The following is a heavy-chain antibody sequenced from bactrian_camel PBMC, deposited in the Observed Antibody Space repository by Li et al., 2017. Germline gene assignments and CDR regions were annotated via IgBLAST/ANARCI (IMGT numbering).Heavy chain of an antibody. D-gene: IGHD3*01. CDR3: AAGVCNSATEALVSLRYFAY. Sequence: QLVESGGGSVQAGGSLRISCTASGVTDRRHCMGWFRQAPGKAREGVVTIYNGDFITYYTDDVKGRFTISKDDAKRTLTLQMNTLKPEDTAMYYCAAGVCNSATEALVSLRYFAYWGQGTQVTVS. CDR2: IYNGDFIT. J-gene: IGHJ6*01. V-gene: IGHV3S28*01. CDR1: GVTDRRHC.